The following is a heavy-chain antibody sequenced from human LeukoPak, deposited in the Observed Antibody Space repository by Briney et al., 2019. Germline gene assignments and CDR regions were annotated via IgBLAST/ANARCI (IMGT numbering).Heavy chain of an antibody. CDR3: ARLPRGIYYDSSGYRDY. CDR2: IYYSGST. CDR1: GGSISSSSYY. V-gene: IGHV4-39*07. J-gene: IGHJ4*02. D-gene: IGHD3-22*01. Sequence: TSETLSLTCTVSGGSISSSSYYWGWIRQPPGKGLEWIGSIYYSGSTYYNPSLKSRVTISVDTSKNQFSLKLSSVTAADTAVYYCARLPRGIYYDSSGYRDYWGQGTLVTVSS.